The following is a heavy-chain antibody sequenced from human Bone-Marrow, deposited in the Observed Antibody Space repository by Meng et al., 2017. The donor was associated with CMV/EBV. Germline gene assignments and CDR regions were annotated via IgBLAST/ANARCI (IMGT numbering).Heavy chain of an antibody. CDR1: GGSISSSSYY. CDR3: VRDKDWFDH. CDR2: IYYSGST. Sequence: SETLSLTCTVSGGSISSSSYYWGWIRQPPGKGLEWIGSIYYSGSTYYDPSLKSRVTISRDTSNNQVSLTLRAVITADTAVYYCVRDKDWFDHWGQGTLVTVSS. V-gene: IGHV4-39*07. J-gene: IGHJ5*02.